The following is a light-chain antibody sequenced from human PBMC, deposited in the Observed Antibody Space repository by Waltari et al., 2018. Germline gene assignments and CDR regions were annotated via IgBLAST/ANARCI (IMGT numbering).Light chain of an antibody. CDR1: QSVSGN. V-gene: IGKV3-15*01. CDR2: GAS. Sequence: EIVMTQSPATLSVSAGERATLSCRASQSVSGNLAWYQQKPGQAPRLLIYGASTRAPGIPARFSGSGFGTDFTLTIRSLQPEDFATYYCQQSYGVPNFGQGTKVEVK. CDR3: QQSYGVPN. J-gene: IGKJ1*01.